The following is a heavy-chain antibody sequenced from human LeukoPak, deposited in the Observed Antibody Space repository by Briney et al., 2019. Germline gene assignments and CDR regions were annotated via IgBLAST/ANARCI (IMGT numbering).Heavy chain of an antibody. Sequence: PGESLRLSCTASGFTFTSYSMNWVRQAPGKGLEWVSYISSASGTIYYADSVKGRFTISRDNANNSLYLQMNSLRAEDTAVYYCAKDRPAGAFDIWGQGTMVTVSS. J-gene: IGHJ3*02. CDR3: AKDRPAGAFDI. V-gene: IGHV3-48*04. D-gene: IGHD6-13*01. CDR2: ISSASGTI. CDR1: GFTFTSYS.